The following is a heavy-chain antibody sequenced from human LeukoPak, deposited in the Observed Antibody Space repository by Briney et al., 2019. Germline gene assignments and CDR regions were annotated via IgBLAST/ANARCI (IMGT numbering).Heavy chain of an antibody. CDR1: GFTVSNNY. V-gene: IGHV3-66*01. J-gene: IGHJ4*02. CDR2: IYSGGST. Sequence: GGSLRLSCAASGFTVSNNYMGWVRQAPGKGLEWVSVIYSGGSTYSGDSVRGRFTISRDNSKNTLYLQMSSLRAEDTAVYYCVKGGVVASIPHFDYWGQGTLVTVSS. D-gene: IGHD5-12*01. CDR3: VKGGVVASIPHFDY.